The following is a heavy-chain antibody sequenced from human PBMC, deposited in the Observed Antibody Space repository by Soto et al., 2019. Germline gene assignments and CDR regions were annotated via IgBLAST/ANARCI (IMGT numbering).Heavy chain of an antibody. CDR1: GFTFSSYG. D-gene: IGHD3-3*01. J-gene: IGHJ6*02. CDR3: ASETIFLYGMDV. CDR2: IWYDGSNK. V-gene: IGHV3-33*01. Sequence: GGSLRLSCAASGFTFSSYGMHWVRQAPGKGLEWVAVIWYDGSNKYYADSVKGRFTISRDNSKNTLYLQMNSLRAEDTAVYYCASETIFLYGMDVWGQGTTVTVSS.